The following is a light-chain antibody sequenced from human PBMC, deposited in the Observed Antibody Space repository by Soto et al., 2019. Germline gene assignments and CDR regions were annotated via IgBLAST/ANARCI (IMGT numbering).Light chain of an antibody. CDR2: GAS. CDR3: QQGDTSPWT. CDR1: QSVTSN. Sequence: EIVMTQSPDTLSVSPGERATLSCRASQSVTSNLAWYQQKPGQAPRLLIYGASTRATGIPARFSDSESGTEFTLTISSLQSEDFAVYCSQQGDTSPWTFGQGTKVEI. J-gene: IGKJ1*01. V-gene: IGKV3D-15*01.